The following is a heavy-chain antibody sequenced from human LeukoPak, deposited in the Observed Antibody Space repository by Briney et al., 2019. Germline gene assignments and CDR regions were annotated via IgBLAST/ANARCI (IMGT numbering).Heavy chain of an antibody. CDR3: ATNMGF. CDR1: GFTVGNNY. J-gene: IGHJ4*02. V-gene: IGHV3-53*01. Sequence: GGSLRLSCAASGFTVGNNYMKWIRQAPGRGLEWVSLIYSGGSTYYADSVKGRFTISRDSSKNTLYLQMNSLRVEDTAVYYCATNMGFWGQGTLVTVSS. CDR2: IYSGGST. D-gene: IGHD2/OR15-2a*01.